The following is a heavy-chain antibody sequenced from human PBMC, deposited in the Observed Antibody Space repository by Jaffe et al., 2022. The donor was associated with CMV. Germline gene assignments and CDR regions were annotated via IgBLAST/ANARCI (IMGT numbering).Heavy chain of an antibody. Sequence: QVQLVESGGGVVQPGRSLRLSCAASGFTFSSYGMHWVRQAPGKGLEWVAVIWYDGSNKYYADSVKGRFTISRDNSKNTLYLQMNSLRAEDTAVYYCARGIAARLSYYYYGMDVWGQGTTVTVSS. CDR2: IWYDGSNK. CDR3: ARGIAARLSYYYYGMDV. D-gene: IGHD6-6*01. J-gene: IGHJ6*02. V-gene: IGHV3-33*01. CDR1: GFTFSSYG.